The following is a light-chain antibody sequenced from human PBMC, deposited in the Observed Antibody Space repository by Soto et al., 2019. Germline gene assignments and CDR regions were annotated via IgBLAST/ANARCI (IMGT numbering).Light chain of an antibody. CDR3: QSYDSSLSSYV. Sequence: QSVLTQPPSVSGAPGQRVTISCTGSSSNIGAGYDVHWYQQLPGTAPKLLIYGDNNRPSGVPDRFSGSKSGTSASLANTGLQAEDEADYYCQSYDSSLSSYVFGTGTKLTVL. CDR1: SSNIGAGYD. CDR2: GDN. J-gene: IGLJ1*01. V-gene: IGLV1-40*01.